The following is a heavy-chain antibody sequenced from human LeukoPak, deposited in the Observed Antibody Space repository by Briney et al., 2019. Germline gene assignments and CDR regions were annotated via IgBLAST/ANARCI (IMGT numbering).Heavy chain of an antibody. CDR2: ISYDGSNK. Sequence: GRSLRLSCAASGFTFSSYGMHWVRQAPGKGLEWVAVISYDGSNKYYADSVKGRFTISRDNSKNTLYLQMNSLRAEDTAVYYCAKDPSREGYYFDYWGQGTLVTVSS. J-gene: IGHJ4*02. V-gene: IGHV3-30*18. CDR3: AKDPSREGYYFDY. CDR1: GFTFSSYG.